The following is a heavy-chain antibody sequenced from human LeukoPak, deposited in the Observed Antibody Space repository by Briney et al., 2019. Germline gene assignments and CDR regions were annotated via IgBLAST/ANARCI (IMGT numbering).Heavy chain of an antibody. Sequence: ASVKVSCKASGYTFTSYSFSWVRQAPGQGLEWMGWISAYNGNTNYAQKLQGRVTMTTDTSTSTAYMELRSLRSDDTAVYYCARRDYSNYVDYWGQGTLVTVSS. CDR1: GYTFTSYS. V-gene: IGHV1-18*01. J-gene: IGHJ4*02. D-gene: IGHD4-11*01. CDR3: ARRDYSNYVDY. CDR2: ISAYNGNT.